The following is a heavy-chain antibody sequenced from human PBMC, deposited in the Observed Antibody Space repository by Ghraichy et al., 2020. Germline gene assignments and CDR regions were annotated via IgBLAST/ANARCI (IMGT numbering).Heavy chain of an antibody. J-gene: IGHJ6*02. CDR3: ARGHYPWGLDV. CDR1: GDSVSTKSVT. CDR2: TYYRSKWNN. Sequence: SETLSLTCAISGDSVSTKSVTWNWIRQSPSRGLEWLGRTYYRSKWNNDYAASVKSRIIITPDTSKNQFSLQLNSVTPEDTAVYYCARGHYPWGLDVWGQGTTVTVSS. D-gene: IGHD3-10*01. V-gene: IGHV6-1*01.